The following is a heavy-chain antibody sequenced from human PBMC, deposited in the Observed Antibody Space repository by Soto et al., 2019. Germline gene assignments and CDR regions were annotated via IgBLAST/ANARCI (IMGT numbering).Heavy chain of an antibody. CDR1: GVSISSYF. CDR3: ARIGGYHGPLDY. D-gene: IGHD3-16*02. J-gene: IGHJ4*02. CDR2: TYHRGST. Sequence: SETLSLTCSVSGVSISSYFWTWIRQPPGRGLEWIGYTYHRGSTNYSPSLKSRVAIALDTSENQFSLKVSSVTAADTAVYYCARIGGYHGPLDYWGQGTPVTVS. V-gene: IGHV4-59*01.